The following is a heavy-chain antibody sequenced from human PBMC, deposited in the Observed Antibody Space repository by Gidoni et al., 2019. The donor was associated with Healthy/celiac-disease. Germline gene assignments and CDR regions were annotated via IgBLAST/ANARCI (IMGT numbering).Heavy chain of an antibody. J-gene: IGHJ4*02. CDR3: AKDRFGELLAHYFDY. CDR2: ISYDGSNK. D-gene: IGHD3-10*01. CDR1: GFTFSSYG. V-gene: IGHV3-30*18. Sequence: QVQLVESGGGVVQPGRSLRLSCAASGFTFSSYGMHWVSQAPGKGLEWLAVISYDGSNKYYADSVKGRFTISRDNSKNTLYLQMNSLRAEDTAVYYCAKDRFGELLAHYFDYWGQGTLVTVSS.